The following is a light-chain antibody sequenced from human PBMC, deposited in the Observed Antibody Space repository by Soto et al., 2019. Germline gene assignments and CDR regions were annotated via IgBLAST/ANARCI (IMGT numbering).Light chain of an antibody. Sequence: DIQMTQSLSSLSASVGDSVTITCRASQSISNSLSWYQQKPGKAPKFLIYVASTLQRGVPSRFSGSGSGTDFTLTISSLQPEDFATYYCQQTFSPPYTLGQGTKLEIK. CDR2: VAS. CDR3: QQTFSPPYT. V-gene: IGKV1-39*01. CDR1: QSISNS. J-gene: IGKJ2*01.